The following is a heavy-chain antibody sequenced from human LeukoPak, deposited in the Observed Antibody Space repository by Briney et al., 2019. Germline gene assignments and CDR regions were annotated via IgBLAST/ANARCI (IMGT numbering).Heavy chain of an antibody. Sequence: ASVKVSCKASGYTFTGYYMHWVRQAPGQGLEWMGWINPNSGGTNYAQKFQGRVTMTRDTSISTAYMELSSLRSEDTAVYYCAREETMPPGICSSTSCYRDYWGQGTLVTVSS. D-gene: IGHD2-2*01. CDR3: AREETMPPGICSSTSCYRDY. V-gene: IGHV1-2*02. CDR2: INPNSGGT. J-gene: IGHJ4*02. CDR1: GYTFTGYY.